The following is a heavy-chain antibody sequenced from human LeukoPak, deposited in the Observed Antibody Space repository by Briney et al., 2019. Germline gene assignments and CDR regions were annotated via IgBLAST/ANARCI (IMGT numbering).Heavy chain of an antibody. CDR2: INPNSGGT. D-gene: IGHD2-2*01. CDR1: GYTFTGYY. Sequence: VASVKVSCKASGYTFTGYYMHWVRQAPGQGLEWMGWINPNSGGTNYAQKSQGRVTMTRDTSISTAYMELSRLRSDDTAVYYCARDIRGIVVVKSTYVLDPWGQGTLVTVSS. CDR3: ARDIRGIVVVKSTYVLDP. V-gene: IGHV1-2*02. J-gene: IGHJ5*02.